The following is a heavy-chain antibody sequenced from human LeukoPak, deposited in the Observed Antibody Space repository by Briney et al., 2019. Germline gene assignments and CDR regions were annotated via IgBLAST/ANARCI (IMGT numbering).Heavy chain of an antibody. D-gene: IGHD3-16*01. Sequence: PSQTLSLTCAISGDRVSSNSAAWNWIRQSPSRGLEWLGRTYYRSDWYSDYAVSVKSRVSITPDTANNQFSLQLNYLTPEDTAIYYCPREGSYFDYWGQGTLVTVSS. J-gene: IGHJ4*02. CDR3: PREGSYFDY. CDR2: TYYRSDWYS. V-gene: IGHV6-1*01. CDR1: GDRVSSNSAA.